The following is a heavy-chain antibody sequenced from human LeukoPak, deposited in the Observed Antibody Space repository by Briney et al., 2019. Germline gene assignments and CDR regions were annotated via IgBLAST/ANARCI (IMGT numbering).Heavy chain of an antibody. D-gene: IGHD6-13*01. CDR1: GGTFSSYA. CDR3: ARGPNPYSSSSMNWFDP. J-gene: IGHJ5*02. V-gene: IGHV1-69*13. Sequence: SVKVSCKASGGTFSSYAISWVRQAPGQGLEWMGGIIPIFGTANYAQKFQGRVTITADESTSTAYMELSSLRSEDTAVYYCARGPNPYSSSSMNWFDPWGQGTLVTVSS. CDR2: IIPIFGTA.